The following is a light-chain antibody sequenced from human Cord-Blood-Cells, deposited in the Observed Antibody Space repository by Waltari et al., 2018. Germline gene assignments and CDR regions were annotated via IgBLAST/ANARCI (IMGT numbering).Light chain of an antibody. CDR1: VLAKKH. CDR3: YSAADNNYV. CDR2: KDS. J-gene: IGLJ1*01. V-gene: IGLV3-27*01. Sequence: SYELTQPSSVSVSPGQTARITCSGDVLAKKHPRWFQQKPGQAPVLVIYKDSERPSGIPERFSGSSSGTTVTLTISGAQVEDEADYYCYSAADNNYVFGTGTKVTVL.